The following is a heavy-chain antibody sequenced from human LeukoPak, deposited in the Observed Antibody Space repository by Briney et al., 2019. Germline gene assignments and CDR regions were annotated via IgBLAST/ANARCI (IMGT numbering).Heavy chain of an antibody. CDR1: GGSISSGSYY. V-gene: IGHV4-61*02. CDR3: ARVPVSRSAAGDY. CDR2: IYTSGST. J-gene: IGHJ4*02. D-gene: IGHD2-2*01. Sequence: SETLSLTCTVSGGSISSGSYYWSWIRQPAGKGLEWIGRIYTSGSTNYNPSLKSRVTISVDTSKNQFSLKLSSVTAADTAVYYCARVPVSRSAAGDYWGQGTLVTVSS.